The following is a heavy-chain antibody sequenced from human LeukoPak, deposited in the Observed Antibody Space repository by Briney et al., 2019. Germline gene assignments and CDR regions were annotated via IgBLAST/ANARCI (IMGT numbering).Heavy chain of an antibody. D-gene: IGHD2/OR15-2a*01. CDR1: GDSISNSIL. CDR2: KYRSGTT. V-gene: IGHV4-4*02. CDR3: ARLKDFTGKEYYFFDL. Sequence: SETLSLTCTMSGDSISNSILWSWVRQPPGKGLEWVGEKYRSGTTNYNPYPKSRVTISTDNSKNQVSLELNSVTAADTAVYFCARLKDFTGKEYYFFDLWGRGTLVTVSS. J-gene: IGHJ2*01.